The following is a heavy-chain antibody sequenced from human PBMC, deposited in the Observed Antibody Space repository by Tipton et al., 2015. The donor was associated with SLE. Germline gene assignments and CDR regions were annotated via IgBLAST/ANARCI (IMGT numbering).Heavy chain of an antibody. CDR2: IYYSGST. Sequence: SLTCTVSGGSISSYYWSWIRQPPGKGLEWIGYIYYSGSTNYNPSLKSRVTISVDTSKNQFSLKLSSVTAADTAVYYCARDRGSGFDYWGQGTLVTVSS. D-gene: IGHD3-10*01. CDR3: ARDRGSGFDY. J-gene: IGHJ4*02. CDR1: GGSISSYY. V-gene: IGHV4-59*01.